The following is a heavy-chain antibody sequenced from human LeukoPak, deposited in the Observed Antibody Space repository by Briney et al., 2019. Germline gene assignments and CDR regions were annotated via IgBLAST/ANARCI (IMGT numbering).Heavy chain of an antibody. J-gene: IGHJ6*03. CDR3: ARSSEGRYYYDSSGFSYYYYYMDV. V-gene: IGHV4-59*01. CDR1: GTSISNYY. Sequence: SETLSLTCTISGTSISNYYWSWIRQPAGKGLEWIGYIYYSGSTYYNPSLRSRVTISVDTSKKQFSLKLSSVTAADTAVYYCARSSEGRYYYDSSGFSYYYYYMDVWGKGTTVTISS. CDR2: IYYSGST. D-gene: IGHD3-22*01.